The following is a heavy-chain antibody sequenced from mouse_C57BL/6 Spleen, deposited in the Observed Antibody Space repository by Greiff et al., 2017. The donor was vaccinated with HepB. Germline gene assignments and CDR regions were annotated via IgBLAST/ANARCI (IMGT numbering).Heavy chain of an antibody. V-gene: IGHV5-17*01. CDR3: ARSLTTVVATGAMDY. CDR2: ISSGSSTI. CDR1: GFTFSDYG. D-gene: IGHD1-1*01. J-gene: IGHJ4*01. Sequence: EVQLVESGGGLVKPGGSLKLSCAASGFTFSDYGMHWVRQAPEKGLEWVAYISSGSSTIYYADTVKGRFTISRDNAKNTLFLQMTSLRSEDTAMYYCARSLTTVVATGAMDYWGQGTSVTVSS.